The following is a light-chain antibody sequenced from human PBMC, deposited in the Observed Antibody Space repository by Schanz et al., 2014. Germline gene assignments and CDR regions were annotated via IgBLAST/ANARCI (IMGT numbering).Light chain of an antibody. CDR3: QRHGSSPLYT. CDR2: RAS. CDR1: QSVSNN. V-gene: IGKV3-15*01. J-gene: IGKJ2*01. Sequence: EIEMTQSPLTLYVSPGERATLSCRASQSVSNNLAWYQQKPGQAPRLLIYRASTRATGIPDRFSGSGSGTDFTLTISSLEPEDFAVYYCQRHGSSPLYTFGQGTKVEVK.